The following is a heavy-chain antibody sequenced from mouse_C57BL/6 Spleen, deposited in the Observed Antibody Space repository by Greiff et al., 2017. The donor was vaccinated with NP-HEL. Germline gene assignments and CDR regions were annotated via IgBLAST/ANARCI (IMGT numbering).Heavy chain of an antibody. V-gene: IGHV1-26*01. Sequence: EVQLQQSGPELVKPGASVKISCKASGYTFTDYYMNWVKQSHGKSLEWIGDINPNNGGTSYNQKFKGKATLTVDKSSSTAYMELRSLTSEDSAVYYCASQGYYGSPYYFDYWGQGTTLTVSS. J-gene: IGHJ2*01. CDR2: INPNNGGT. D-gene: IGHD1-1*01. CDR3: ASQGYYGSPYYFDY. CDR1: GYTFTDYY.